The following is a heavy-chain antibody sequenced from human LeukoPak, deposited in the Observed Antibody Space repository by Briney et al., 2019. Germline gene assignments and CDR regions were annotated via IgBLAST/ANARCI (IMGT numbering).Heavy chain of an antibody. D-gene: IGHD1-26*01. Sequence: SVKVSCKASGGTFSSYAISWVRQAPGQGLEWMGGIIPIFGTANYAQKFQGRVTITADESTSTAYMELSSLRSEDTAVYYCARSDSGSYAFDIWGQGTMVTVSS. CDR3: ARSDSGSYAFDI. CDR2: IIPIFGTA. V-gene: IGHV1-69*13. J-gene: IGHJ3*02. CDR1: GGTFSSYA.